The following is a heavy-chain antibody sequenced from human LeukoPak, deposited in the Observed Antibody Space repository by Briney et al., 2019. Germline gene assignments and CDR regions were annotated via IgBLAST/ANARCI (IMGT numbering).Heavy chain of an antibody. D-gene: IGHD3-22*01. J-gene: IGHJ3*02. CDR1: GFTFSSYA. CDR3: AKDAGGYYDSSGYFLGAFDI. V-gene: IGHV3-23*01. CDR2: ISRSGGST. Sequence: PGGSLRLSCAASGFTFSSYAMSWDRQAPGKGLEWVSAISRSGGSTYYADSVKGRFTISRDNSKNTLYLQMNSLRAEDTAVYYCAKDAGGYYDSSGYFLGAFDIWGQGTMVTVSS.